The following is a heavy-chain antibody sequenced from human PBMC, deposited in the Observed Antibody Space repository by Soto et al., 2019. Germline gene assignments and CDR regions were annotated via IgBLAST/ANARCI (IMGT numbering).Heavy chain of an antibody. D-gene: IGHD2-21*02. CDR1: GFIFTTSD. V-gene: IGHV3-23*04. J-gene: IGHJ4*02. Sequence: EVQLVESEGGLVQPGGSLRLSCEASGFIFTTSDMSWVRQAPGKGLEWISSITITGDTTHYADSVKGRFTISRDNSRNAGDLQKNSPRGHDTAGYYCGKGGGGDHGYWGQGTLVAVSS. CDR2: ITITGDTT. CDR3: GKGGGGDHGY.